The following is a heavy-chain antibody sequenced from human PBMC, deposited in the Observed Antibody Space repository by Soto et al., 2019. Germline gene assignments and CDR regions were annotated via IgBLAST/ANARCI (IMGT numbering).Heavy chain of an antibody. CDR1: GYTFTSYG. CDR2: ISAYNGNT. Sequence: ASVKVSCKASGYTFTSYGISWVRQAPGQGLEGMGWISAYNGNTNYAQKLQGRVTMTTDTSTSTAYMELRSLRSDDTAVYYCARDTVGYSYGYCDYWGQGTLVTVSS. CDR3: ARDTVGYSYGYCDY. D-gene: IGHD5-18*01. J-gene: IGHJ4*02. V-gene: IGHV1-18*04.